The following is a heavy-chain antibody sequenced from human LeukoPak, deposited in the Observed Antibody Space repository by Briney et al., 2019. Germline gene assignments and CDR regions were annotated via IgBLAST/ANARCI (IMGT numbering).Heavy chain of an antibody. CDR2: IYYSRST. CDR3: ARGDCSSTSCYDPYYYGMDV. V-gene: IGHV4-59*01. Sequence: ASDTLSLTCTVPGGSISSYYWSWIRQPPGKGLEGMGSIYYSRSTYYNPSLKSPVTISVDTSTTQFSLKLSSVTAPATAVYYCARGDCSSTSCYDPYYYGMDVWGQGTTVTVSS. D-gene: IGHD2-2*01. CDR1: GGSISSYY. J-gene: IGHJ6*01.